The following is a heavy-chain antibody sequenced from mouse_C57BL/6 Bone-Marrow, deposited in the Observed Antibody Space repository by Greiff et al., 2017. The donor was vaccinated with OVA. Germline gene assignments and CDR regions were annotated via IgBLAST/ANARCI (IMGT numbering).Heavy chain of an antibody. D-gene: IGHD1-1*01. J-gene: IGHJ2*01. CDR3: ARAVVATDYFDY. CDR1: GFNIKDYY. Sequence: EVQLQESGAELVKPGASVKLSCTASGFNIKDYYMHWVKQRTEQGLEWIGRIDPEDGETTYAQKFQGKATITADTSSNTAYLQLSSLTSEDTAVYYCARAVVATDYFDYWGQGTTLTVSS. V-gene: IGHV14-2*01. CDR2: IDPEDGET.